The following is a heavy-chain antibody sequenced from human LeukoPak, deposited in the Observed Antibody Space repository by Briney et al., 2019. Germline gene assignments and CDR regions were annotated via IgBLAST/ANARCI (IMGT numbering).Heavy chain of an antibody. CDR2: INHSGST. J-gene: IGHJ4*02. D-gene: IGHD6-13*01. V-gene: IGHV4-34*01. Sequence: SETLSLTCAAYGGSFSGYYWSWIRQPPGKGLEWIGEINHSGSTNYNPSLKSRVTISVDTSKNQFSLKLSSVTAADTAVYYCAREGVISSRGLDYWGQGTLVTVSS. CDR3: AREGVISSRGLDY. CDR1: GGSFSGYY.